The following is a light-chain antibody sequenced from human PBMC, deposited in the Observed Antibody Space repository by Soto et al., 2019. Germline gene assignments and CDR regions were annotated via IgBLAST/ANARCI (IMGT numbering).Light chain of an antibody. V-gene: IGKV3-20*01. CDR3: QQYGSSPWT. CDR2: GAS. Sequence: EIVLTQSPGTLSFSPGERATLSCRASQSVSSGYLAWYQQKPGQAPRLLISGASSRATGIPGRFSGSGSGTDFALTISRLEPEDFAVYYCQQYGSSPWTFGQGTKVDIK. J-gene: IGKJ1*01. CDR1: QSVSSGY.